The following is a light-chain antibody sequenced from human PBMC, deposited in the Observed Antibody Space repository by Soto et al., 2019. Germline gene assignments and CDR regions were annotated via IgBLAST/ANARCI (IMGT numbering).Light chain of an antibody. CDR3: QQYGSLPRT. Sequence: EIVLTQSPGTLSLSPGERATLSCRASQSVTSTFLAWYQQKPGQAPRLLIYGASSRATGIPDRFSGSGSGTDCTLTISRLDPEDFAVYYCQQYGSLPRTFGQGTKVEIK. J-gene: IGKJ1*01. V-gene: IGKV3-20*01. CDR2: GAS. CDR1: QSVTSTF.